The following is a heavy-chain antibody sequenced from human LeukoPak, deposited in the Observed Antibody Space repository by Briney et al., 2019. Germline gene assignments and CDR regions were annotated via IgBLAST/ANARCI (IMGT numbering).Heavy chain of an antibody. CDR2: ISAYNGNT. CDR3: ARGVTIFGGPGWFDP. Sequence: ASVKVSCKASGYTFTSYGISWVRQAPGQGLEWMGGISAYNGNTNYAQKLQGRVTMTTDTSTSTAYMELRSLRSDDMAVYYCARGVTIFGGPGWFDPWGQGTLVTVSS. CDR1: GYTFTSYG. D-gene: IGHD3-3*01. J-gene: IGHJ5*02. V-gene: IGHV1-18*03.